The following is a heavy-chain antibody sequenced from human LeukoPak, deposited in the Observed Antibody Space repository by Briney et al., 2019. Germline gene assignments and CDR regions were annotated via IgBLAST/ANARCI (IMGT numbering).Heavy chain of an antibody. CDR1: GFTFSSYW. V-gene: IGHV3-48*01. D-gene: IGHD3-10*01. J-gene: IGHJ3*02. CDR2: ISSSGSIT. Sequence: GGSLRLSCAASGFTFSSYWMSWVRQAPGKGLEWVSHISSSGSITYYGDSVKGRITISRDNAKNSVSLYMNSLRAEDSAVYYCARPGITAFDIWGQGTMVTVSS. CDR3: ARPGITAFDI.